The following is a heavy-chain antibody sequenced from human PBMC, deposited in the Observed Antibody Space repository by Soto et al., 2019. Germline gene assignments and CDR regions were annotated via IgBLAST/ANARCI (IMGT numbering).Heavy chain of an antibody. D-gene: IGHD5-12*01. CDR3: AREGGYDSSVGYYYGMDV. Sequence: GASVKVSCKASGYTFTSYAMHWVRQAPGQRLEWMGWINAGNGNTKYSQKFQGRVTITRDTSASTAYMELSSLRSEDTAVYYCAREGGYDSSVGYYYGMDVWGQGTTVTVSS. CDR1: GYTFTSYA. V-gene: IGHV1-3*01. CDR2: INAGNGNT. J-gene: IGHJ6*02.